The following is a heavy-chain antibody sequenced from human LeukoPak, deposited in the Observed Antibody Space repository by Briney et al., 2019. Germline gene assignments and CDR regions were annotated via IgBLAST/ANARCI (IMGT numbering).Heavy chain of an antibody. CDR2: ISPNTGGT. CDR1: GYTXTVYD. J-gene: IGHJ4*02. D-gene: IGHD5-12*01. Sequence: ASVRVSFKASGYTXTVYDMHXVRQAPGQGLXWLGWISPNTGGTHSAQNFQDRVTMPRDTSISTAYMDLRRLRSDDTAVYYCARDRGYSGYAVWGQGTLVTVSS. V-gene: IGHV1-2*02. CDR3: ARDRGYSGYAV.